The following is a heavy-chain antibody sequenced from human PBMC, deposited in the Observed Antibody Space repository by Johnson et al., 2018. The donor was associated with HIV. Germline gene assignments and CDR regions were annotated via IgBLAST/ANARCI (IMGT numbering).Heavy chain of an antibody. CDR1: GFTFSSYA. J-gene: IGHJ3*01. D-gene: IGHD7-27*01. Sequence: VQLVESGGGLVQPGGSQRLSCAVSGFTFSSYALSWIRQAPGKGLEWISYISSSGGIRYYADSVKGRFTVSRDNAKNSLYLQMNSLRVEDTAVYYCARDSTPWGGDEVGYAFDVWGQGTTVVVS. CDR2: ISSSGGIR. CDR3: ARDSTPWGGDEVGYAFDV. V-gene: IGHV3-48*03.